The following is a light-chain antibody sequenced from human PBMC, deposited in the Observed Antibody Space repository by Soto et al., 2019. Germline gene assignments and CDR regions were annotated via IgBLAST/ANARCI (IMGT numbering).Light chain of an antibody. J-gene: IGKJ2*01. V-gene: IGKV1-5*01. Sequence: DIQMTQSPSTLSASVGDRVTITCRASQSISSWLAWYQQKPGKAPKLLIYDASSLESVVPSRFSGSGSGTEFSLSISSLQSDDFASYYCQQYNSYLYTFGQGTKLEIK. CDR2: DAS. CDR1: QSISSW. CDR3: QQYNSYLYT.